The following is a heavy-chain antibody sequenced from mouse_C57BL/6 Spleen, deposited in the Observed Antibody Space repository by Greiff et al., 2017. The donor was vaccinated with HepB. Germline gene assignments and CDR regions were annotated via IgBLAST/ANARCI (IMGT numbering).Heavy chain of an antibody. J-gene: IGHJ2*01. V-gene: IGHV1-18*01. CDR3: ARNDFLYDGFFDY. Sequence: EVQLQQSGPELVKPGASVKIPCKASGYTFTDYNMDWVKQSHGKSLEWIGDINPNNGGTIYNQKFKGKATLTVYKSSSTAYMALRSLTSEDTAVYYCARNDFLYDGFFDYWGQGTTLTVSS. D-gene: IGHD2-3*01. CDR1: GYTFTDYN. CDR2: INPNNGGT.